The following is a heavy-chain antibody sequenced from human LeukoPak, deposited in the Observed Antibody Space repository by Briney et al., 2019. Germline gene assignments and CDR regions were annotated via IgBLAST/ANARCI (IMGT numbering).Heavy chain of an antibody. V-gene: IGHV3-21*01. Sequence: GGSLRLSCAASGFTFSSYSMNWVRQAPGKGLEWVSSISSSSSYIYYADSVKGRFTISRDNAKNSLYLQMNSLRAEDTAVYYCARGLFGQGHFDYWGQGTLATVSS. CDR1: GFTFSSYS. D-gene: IGHD3-10*01. CDR3: ARGLFGQGHFDY. J-gene: IGHJ4*02. CDR2: ISSSSSYI.